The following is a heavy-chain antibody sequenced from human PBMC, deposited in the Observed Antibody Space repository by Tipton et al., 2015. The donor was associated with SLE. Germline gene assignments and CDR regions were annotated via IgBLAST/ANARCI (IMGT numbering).Heavy chain of an antibody. Sequence: LRLSCAASGFTVSINYMSWVRQAPGKGLEWVSVIYSGGSTYYADSVKGRFTISRQNSKNALFLQMNSLRAEDTAVYYCARDLSHWSISHAGGQGSLVTVSS. CDR1: GFTVSINY. J-gene: IGHJ4*02. CDR2: IYSGGST. V-gene: IGHV3-53*04. CDR3: ARDLSHWSISHA. D-gene: IGHD3-3*01.